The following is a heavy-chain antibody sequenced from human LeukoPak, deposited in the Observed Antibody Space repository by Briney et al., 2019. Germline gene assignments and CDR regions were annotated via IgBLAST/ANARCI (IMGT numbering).Heavy chain of an antibody. Sequence: PSETLSLTCTVSGGSISSHYWSWIRQPPGKGLEWIGYIYYTGSTSYNPSLKSRVTISVDTSKNQFSLKLISVTAADTAVYYCAREKWELLPIFDYWGRGILVTVSP. J-gene: IGHJ4*02. CDR2: IYYTGST. D-gene: IGHD1-26*01. V-gene: IGHV4-59*11. CDR1: GGSISSHY. CDR3: AREKWELLPIFDY.